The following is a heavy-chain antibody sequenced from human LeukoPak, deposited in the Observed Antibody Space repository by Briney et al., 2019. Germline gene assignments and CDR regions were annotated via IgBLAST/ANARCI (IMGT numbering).Heavy chain of an antibody. D-gene: IGHD4-11*01. J-gene: IGHJ4*02. V-gene: IGHV3-23*01. CDR2: ISNSGST. CDR3: AKNKRASRYSSIDF. CDR1: AFTFSNCA. Sequence: GGSLRLSCAASAFTFSNCAMSWVRQAPGKGLEWVSVISNSGSTFYADSVRGRFTISRDNSKNTLYLQMNSLSAEDTAVYYCAKNKRASRYSSIDFWGQGTLVTVSS.